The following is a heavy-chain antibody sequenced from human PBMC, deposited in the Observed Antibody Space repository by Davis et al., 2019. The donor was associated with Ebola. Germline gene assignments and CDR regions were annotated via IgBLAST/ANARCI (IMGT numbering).Heavy chain of an antibody. CDR1: GYTFTSYA. D-gene: IGHD3-10*01. Sequence: ASVKVSCKASGYTFTSYAMHWVRQAPGQRLEWMGWINAGNGNTKYSQKFQGRVTITRDTSASTAYMELSSLRSEDAAVYYCARVAILWFGELSGAFDIWGQGTMVTVSS. CDR2: INAGNGNT. J-gene: IGHJ3*02. V-gene: IGHV1-3*01. CDR3: ARVAILWFGELSGAFDI.